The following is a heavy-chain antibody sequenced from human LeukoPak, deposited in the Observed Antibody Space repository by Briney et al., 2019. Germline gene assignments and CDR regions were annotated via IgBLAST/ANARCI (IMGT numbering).Heavy chain of an antibody. D-gene: IGHD6-13*01. Sequence: SETLSLTCTVSGGSISSYYWNWIRQPAGKGLEWIGRIYTSGSTNYNPSLKSRVTMSVDTSKNQFSLKLSSVTAADTAVYYCARGGRYRSSWYWFDPWGQGTLVTVSS. CDR2: IYTSGST. V-gene: IGHV4-4*07. CDR3: ARGGRYRSSWYWFDP. CDR1: GGSISSYY. J-gene: IGHJ5*02.